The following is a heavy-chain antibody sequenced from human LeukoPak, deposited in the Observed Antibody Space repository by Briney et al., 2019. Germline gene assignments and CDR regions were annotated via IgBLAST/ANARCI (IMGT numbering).Heavy chain of an antibody. Sequence: GPTLSKATHIDTLTCTFSGFSLSTRGVGVGCIRQSTGKALEWLALIYWDEVKRYSPSLKSRLTITKDTPKNQVAFTLTNMDPRDTASYYCAHRRGFAGFDYWGQGTLVTVSS. D-gene: IGHD3-16*01. V-gene: IGHV2-5*02. CDR1: GFSLSTRGVG. CDR3: AHRRGFAGFDY. CDR2: IYWDEVK. J-gene: IGHJ4*02.